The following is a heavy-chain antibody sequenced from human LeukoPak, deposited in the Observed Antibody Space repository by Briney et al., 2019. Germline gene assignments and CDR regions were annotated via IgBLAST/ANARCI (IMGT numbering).Heavy chain of an antibody. V-gene: IGHV4-34*01. CDR3: ARAPKYCNDGTCYSGYFHY. CDR1: GASFSGYY. J-gene: IGHJ4*02. CDR2: INHSGST. D-gene: IGHD2-15*01. Sequence: SETLSLTCAVYGASFSGYYWNWIRQPPGKGLEWIGEINHSGSTNYNPSLISRVTISVDTSKNQFSLMLSSVTAADTAVYYCARAPKYCNDGTCYSGYFHYWSQGTQVTVSS.